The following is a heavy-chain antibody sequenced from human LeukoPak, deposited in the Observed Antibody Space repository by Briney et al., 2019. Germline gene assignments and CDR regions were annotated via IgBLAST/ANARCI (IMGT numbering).Heavy chain of an antibody. Sequence: PSETLSLTCTVSGGSINNYYWSWIRQPAGKGLEWIGHIYTSGNTNYNYNPSLKSRVSMSIDTSKNQFSLKLSSVAAADTAFYYCATYSSASDAFGIWGQGIKVTVSS. D-gene: IGHD6-19*01. CDR2: IYTSGNTNY. CDR3: ATYSSASDAFGI. J-gene: IGHJ3*02. CDR1: GGSINNYY. V-gene: IGHV4-4*07.